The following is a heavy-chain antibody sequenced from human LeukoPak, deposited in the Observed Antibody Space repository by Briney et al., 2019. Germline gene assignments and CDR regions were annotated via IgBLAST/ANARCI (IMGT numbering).Heavy chain of an antibody. CDR3: ARETETYDILTGPSQYGMDV. Sequence: ASVKVSCKASGYTFTSYGISWVRQAPGQGLEWMGWISAYNGNTNYAQKLQGRVTMTTDTSTSTAYMELRSLRSDGTAVYYCARETETYDILTGPSQYGMDVWGQGTAVTVSS. CDR2: ISAYNGNT. CDR1: GYTFTSYG. V-gene: IGHV1-18*01. D-gene: IGHD3-9*01. J-gene: IGHJ6*02.